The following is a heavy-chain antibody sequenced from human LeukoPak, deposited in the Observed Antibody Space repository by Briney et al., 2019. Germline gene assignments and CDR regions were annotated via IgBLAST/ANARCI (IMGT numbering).Heavy chain of an antibody. Sequence: SGGSLRLSCAASGFTFSSYSMNWVRQAPGKGLEWVSSISSSSSYMYYADSVKGRFTISRDNAKNSLYLQMNSLRAEDTAVYYCARAARKYYYDSSGYYYFDYWGQGTLVTVSS. CDR1: GFTFSSYS. J-gene: IGHJ4*02. CDR3: ARAARKYYYDSSGYYYFDY. CDR2: ISSSSSYM. D-gene: IGHD3-22*01. V-gene: IGHV3-21*01.